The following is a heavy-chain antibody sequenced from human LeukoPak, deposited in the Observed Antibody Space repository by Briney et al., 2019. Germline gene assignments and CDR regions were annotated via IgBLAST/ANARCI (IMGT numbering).Heavy chain of an antibody. CDR3: AKDLNGYFDY. J-gene: IGHJ4*02. CDR2: IRYDGSNL. Sequence: GGSLRLSCAASGFTFSSYSMNWVRQAPGKGLEWVAFIRYDGSNLNYADSVKGRFTISRDNSKNTLYLQMNSRRDEDAAMYYCAKDLNGYFDYWGQGTLVTVSS. CDR1: GFTFSSYS. V-gene: IGHV3-30*02.